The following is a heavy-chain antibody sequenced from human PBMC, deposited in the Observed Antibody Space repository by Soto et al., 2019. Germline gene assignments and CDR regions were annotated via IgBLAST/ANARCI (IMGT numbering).Heavy chain of an antibody. J-gene: IGHJ6*02. CDR1: VSSISEKY. V-gene: IGHV4-4*07. Sequence: PSECLRLTGFVCVSSISEKYWNWVRQPPGKGLEWIAIIFSNGKTDYNTSLKSRVTMSVDASKNQFYLRLTSMTAAETAVHYCVATSAAPAHNCLQXRGRATRVT. CDR2: IFSNGKT. CDR3: VATSAAPAHNCLQX. D-gene: IGHD6-13*01.